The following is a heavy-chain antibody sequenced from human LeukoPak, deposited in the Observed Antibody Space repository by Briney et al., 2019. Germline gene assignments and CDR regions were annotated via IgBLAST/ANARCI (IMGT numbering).Heavy chain of an antibody. Sequence: GGSLRLSCAASGFTFSSYSMNWVRQAPGKGLEWVSSISSSSSYIYYADSVKGRFTISRDNSKNTLYLQMNSLRAEDTAVYYCASPRTHYYYYYMDVWGKGTTVTVSS. CDR1: GFTFSSYS. D-gene: IGHD1-14*01. J-gene: IGHJ6*03. CDR3: ASPRTHYYYYYMDV. V-gene: IGHV3-21*04. CDR2: ISSSSSYI.